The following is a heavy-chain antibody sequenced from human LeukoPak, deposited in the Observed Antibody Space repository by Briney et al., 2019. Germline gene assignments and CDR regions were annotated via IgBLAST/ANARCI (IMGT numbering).Heavy chain of an antibody. Sequence: ASVKVSCKASGYTFTGYYMHWVRQAPGQGLEWMGWINPNSGGTNYAQKFQGRVTMTRDTSISTAYMELSRLRSDDTAVYYCARERTVDCDFWSGYYTAFDYWGQGTLVTVSP. D-gene: IGHD3-3*01. CDR3: ARERTVDCDFWSGYYTAFDY. CDR1: GYTFTGYY. J-gene: IGHJ4*02. V-gene: IGHV1-2*02. CDR2: INPNSGGT.